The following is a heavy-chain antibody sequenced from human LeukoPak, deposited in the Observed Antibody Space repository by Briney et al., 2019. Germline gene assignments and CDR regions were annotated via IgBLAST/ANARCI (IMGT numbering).Heavy chain of an antibody. CDR1: GYTFTSYG. D-gene: IGHD6-19*01. Sequence: GASVKVSCKASGYTFTSYGISWVRQAPGQGLEWMGWISAYNGNTNYAQKLQGRVTMTTDTSTSTAYMELRSLRSDDTAVYYCARDPSNTSGWKTWFDPWGQGTLVTVSS. V-gene: IGHV1-18*01. J-gene: IGHJ5*02. CDR2: ISAYNGNT. CDR3: ARDPSNTSGWKTWFDP.